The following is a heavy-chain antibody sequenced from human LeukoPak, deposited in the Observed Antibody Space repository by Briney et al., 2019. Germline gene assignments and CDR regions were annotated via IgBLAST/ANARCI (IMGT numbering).Heavy chain of an antibody. V-gene: IGHV4-34*01. CDR3: ARGDLLAAAVDY. CDR2: INHSGST. D-gene: IGHD6-13*01. CDR1: GGSFSGYY. J-gene: IGHJ4*02. Sequence: PSETLSLTCAVYGGSFSGYYWSWIRQPPGKGLEWIGEINHSGSTNYNPSLKSRVAISVDTSKNQFSLKLSSVTAADTAVYYCARGDLLAAAVDYWGQGTLVTVSS.